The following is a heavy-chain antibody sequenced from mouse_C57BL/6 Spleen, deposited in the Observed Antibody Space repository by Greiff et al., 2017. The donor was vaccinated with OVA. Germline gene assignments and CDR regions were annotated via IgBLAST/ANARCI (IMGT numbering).Heavy chain of an antibody. V-gene: IGHV8-12*01. CDR1: GFSLSTSGMG. Sequence: QVTLKESGPGILQSSQTLSLTCSFSGFSLSTSGMGVSWIRQPSGKGLEWLAHIYWDDDKRYYPSLKSRLTISKDTSRIQVFLMITSVDTADTSTYYCARPYDYDWYFDVWGTGTTVTVSS. CDR3: ARPYDYDWYFDV. CDR2: IYWDDDK. J-gene: IGHJ1*03. D-gene: IGHD2-4*01.